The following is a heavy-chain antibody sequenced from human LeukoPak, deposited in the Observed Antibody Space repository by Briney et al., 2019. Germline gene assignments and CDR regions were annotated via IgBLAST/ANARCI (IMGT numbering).Heavy chain of an antibody. CDR1: GGSISSYY. CDR2: IYYSGST. Sequence: PSETLSLTCTVSGGSISSYYWSWIRQPPGKGLEWIGYIYYSGSTNYNPSLKSRVTISVDTSKNRFSLKLSSVTAADTAVYYCARDFSSSGWWDFDYWGQGTLVTVSS. V-gene: IGHV4-59*01. D-gene: IGHD6-19*01. J-gene: IGHJ4*02. CDR3: ARDFSSSGWWDFDY.